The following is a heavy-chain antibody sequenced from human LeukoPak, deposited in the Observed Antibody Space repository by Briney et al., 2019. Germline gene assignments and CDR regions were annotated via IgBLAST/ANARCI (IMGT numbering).Heavy chain of an antibody. V-gene: IGHV4-4*02. CDR2: IYHSGST. J-gene: IGHJ4*02. CDR3: ARNYYDSSGNYYDDY. Sequence: PSETLSLTCAVSGGSISSSNWWSWVRQPPGKGLEWIGEIYHSGSTNYNPSLKSRVTISVDKSKSQFSLKLSSVTAADTAVYYCARNYYDSSGNYYDDYWGQGTLVTVSS. CDR1: GGSISSSNW. D-gene: IGHD3-22*01.